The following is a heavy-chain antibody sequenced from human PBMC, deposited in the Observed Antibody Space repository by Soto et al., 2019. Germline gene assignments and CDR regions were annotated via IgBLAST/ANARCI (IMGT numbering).Heavy chain of an antibody. CDR1: GGSFSGFY. CDR3: WRGGAADQGGKS. J-gene: IGHJ5*02. Sequence: QVQLQQWGAGLLKPAETRSLTCAVYGGSFSGFYWNWIRQSPGKGLEWIGEIHPSGSINYNPSLKSPVVISLDASKDDCALEVTSVTAADTAIYYSWRGGAADQGGKSWGQGTQVSVSS. V-gene: IGHV4-34*02. D-gene: IGHD1-26*01. CDR2: IHPSGSI.